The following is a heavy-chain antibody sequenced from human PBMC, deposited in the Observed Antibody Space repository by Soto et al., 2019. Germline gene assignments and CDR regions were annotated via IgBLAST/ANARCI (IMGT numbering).Heavy chain of an antibody. CDR3: ARVSPLIDYDISTGYPVYYYMDV. D-gene: IGHD3-9*01. V-gene: IGHV3-23*01. CDR2: ISGSGGST. J-gene: IGHJ6*03. CDR1: GFTFSSYA. Sequence: GGSLRLSCAASGFTFSSYAMSWVRQAPGKGLEWVSAISGSGGSTYYADSVKGRFTISRDNSKNTLYLQMNSLRAEDTAVYYCARVSPLIDYDISTGYPVYYYMDVWGKGTTVTVSS.